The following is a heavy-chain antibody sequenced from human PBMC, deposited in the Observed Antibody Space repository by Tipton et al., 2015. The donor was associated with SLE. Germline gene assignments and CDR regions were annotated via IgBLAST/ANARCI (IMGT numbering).Heavy chain of an antibody. CDR1: GFTFSTSA. CDR2: IVVGSGFT. Sequence: QSGAEVKKPGTSVKVSCKASGFTFSTSAMHWVRQARGQRLEWIGWIVVGSGFTTYAQKFQERVTISSDMSTTTVFLELSSLGSEDTAMYYCAATVTALSGAVYYGMDVWGHGTTVTVSS. V-gene: IGHV1-58*02. J-gene: IGHJ6*02. CDR3: AATVTALSGAVYYGMDV. D-gene: IGHD2-8*02.